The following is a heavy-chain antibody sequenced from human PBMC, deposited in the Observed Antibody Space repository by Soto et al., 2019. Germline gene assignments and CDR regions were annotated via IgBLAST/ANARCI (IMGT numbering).Heavy chain of an antibody. Sequence: PSETLSLTCTVSGGSISSSIYYWGWIRQPPGKGLEWIGSIYYSGSTYYNPSLKSRVTISVDTSKNQFSLKLSSVTAADTAVYYCAVGYGSGSYYANYYYYGMDVWGQGTTVTVSS. CDR2: IYYSGST. V-gene: IGHV4-39*01. CDR1: GGSISSSIYY. J-gene: IGHJ6*02. CDR3: AVGYGSGSYYANYYYYGMDV. D-gene: IGHD3-10*01.